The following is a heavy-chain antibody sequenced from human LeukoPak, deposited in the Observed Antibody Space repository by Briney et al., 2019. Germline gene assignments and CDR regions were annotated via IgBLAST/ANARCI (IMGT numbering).Heavy chain of an antibody. CDR1: GGSISSGSYY. CDR2: IYTSGST. D-gene: IGHD3-22*01. Sequence: SQTLSLTCTVSGGSISSGSYYWSWIRQPAGKGLEWIGRIYTSGSTNYNPSLKSRVTISVDTSKNQFSLKLSSVTAADTAVYYCARDHYYDSSGYYVGLGFDYWGQGTLVTVSS. J-gene: IGHJ4*02. V-gene: IGHV4-61*02. CDR3: ARDHYYDSSGYYVGLGFDY.